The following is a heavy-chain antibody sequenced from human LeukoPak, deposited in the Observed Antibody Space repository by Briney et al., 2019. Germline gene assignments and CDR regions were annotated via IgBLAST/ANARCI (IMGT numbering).Heavy chain of an antibody. CDR2: IYPGDSDA. CDR3: ARRRDLYSGSYYPFDY. V-gene: IGHV5-51*01. D-gene: IGHD1-26*01. Sequence: PGGSLKISCQGSGSRFTSYWIGWVRQLPGKGLEWMGIIYPGDSDARYSPSFQGQVTISADKSVSTAYLQWSSLKASDTAMYYCARRRDLYSGSYYPFDYWGQGTLVTVSS. J-gene: IGHJ4*02. CDR1: GSRFTSYW.